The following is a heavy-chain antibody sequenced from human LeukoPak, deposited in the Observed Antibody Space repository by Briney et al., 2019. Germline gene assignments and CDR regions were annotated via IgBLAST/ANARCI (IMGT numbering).Heavy chain of an antibody. Sequence: ASVKVSCKPSGYTLTSLIISWVRQAPGQGLEWMGWIGAYNGDTNYAQKFQGRVTMTTDTSTSTAYMDLRSLRSDDTAVYYCTRDHCRGDNCPSFDYWGQGTLVTVSS. CDR2: IGAYNGDT. J-gene: IGHJ4*02. CDR1: GYTLTSLI. D-gene: IGHD2-15*01. CDR3: TRDHCRGDNCPSFDY. V-gene: IGHV1-18*04.